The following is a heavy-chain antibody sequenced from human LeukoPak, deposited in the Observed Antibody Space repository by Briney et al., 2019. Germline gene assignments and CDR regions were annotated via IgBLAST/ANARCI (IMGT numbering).Heavy chain of an antibody. D-gene: IGHD2-2*01. CDR3: ARDGHIVVVPAALGWFDP. CDR1: GGSISSYY. J-gene: IGHJ5*02. V-gene: IGHV4-4*07. Sequence: PSETLSLTCTVSGGSISSYYWSWIRQPAGKGLEWIGRIYTSGSTNYNPSLKSRVTMSVDTSKNQFSLKLSSVTAADTAVYYCARDGHIVVVPAALGWFDPWGQGTLVTVSS. CDR2: IYTSGST.